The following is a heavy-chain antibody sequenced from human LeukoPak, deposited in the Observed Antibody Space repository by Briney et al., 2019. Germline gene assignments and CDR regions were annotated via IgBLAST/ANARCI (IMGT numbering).Heavy chain of an antibody. CDR2: ISAYNGNT. D-gene: IGHD3-22*01. V-gene: IGHV1-18*04. CDR1: GYTFTGYY. J-gene: IGHJ4*02. CDR3: ARDRKNYYDSSGYYDY. Sequence: GASVKVSCKASGYTFTGYYMHWVRQAPGQGLEWMGWISAYNGNTNYAQKLQGRVTMTTDTSTSTAYMELRSLRSEDTAVYYCARDRKNYYDSSGYYDYWGQGTLVTVSS.